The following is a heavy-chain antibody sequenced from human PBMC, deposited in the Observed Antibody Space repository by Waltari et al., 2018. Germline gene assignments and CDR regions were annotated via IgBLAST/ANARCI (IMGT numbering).Heavy chain of an antibody. J-gene: IGHJ5*02. D-gene: IGHD2-2*01. CDR2: IYYSGST. CDR1: GGSISSNY. V-gene: IGHV4-59*01. CDR3: ARTAAPPRNWFDP. Sequence: QVQLQESGPGLVTPSEPLSLTCTVSGGSISSNYWSWLRQPPGKGLEWIGYIYYSGSTNYNPSLKSRVTISVDTSKNQFSLKLSSVTAADTAVYYCARTAAPPRNWFDPWGQGTLVTVSS.